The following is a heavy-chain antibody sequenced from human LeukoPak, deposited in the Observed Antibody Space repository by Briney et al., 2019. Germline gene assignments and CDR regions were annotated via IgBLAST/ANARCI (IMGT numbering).Heavy chain of an antibody. D-gene: IGHD6-19*01. CDR2: INPSGGST. J-gene: IGHJ4*02. CDR3: ATAFSGWYPIN. Sequence: ASVKVSCKASGYTFTSYYMHWVRQAPGQGLEWMGIINPSGGSTSYAQKFQGRVTMTRDMSTSTVYMELSSLRSEDTAVYYCATAFSGWYPINWGQGTLVTVSS. V-gene: IGHV1-46*01. CDR1: GYTFTSYY.